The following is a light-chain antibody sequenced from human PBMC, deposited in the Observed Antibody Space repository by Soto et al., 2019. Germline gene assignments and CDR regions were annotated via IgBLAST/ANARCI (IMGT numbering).Light chain of an antibody. CDR2: EVT. Sequence: QSVLTQPPSASGSPGQSVAISCIGTNSYVGGYNYVSWYQQHPGKAPKLIIYEVTKRPSGVPDRFSGSKSGNTASLTVSGLQAEDEADYYCCSYAGSDNYVFGSGTKVTVL. V-gene: IGLV2-8*01. J-gene: IGLJ1*01. CDR3: CSYAGSDNYV. CDR1: NSYVGGYNY.